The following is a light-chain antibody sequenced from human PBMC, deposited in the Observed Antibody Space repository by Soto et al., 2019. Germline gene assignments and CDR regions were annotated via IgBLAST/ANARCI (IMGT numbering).Light chain of an antibody. Sequence: QAVVTQEPSFSVSPGGTVTRTCGLTSGSVSPTYYPSWYQQTPGQAPRTLIYSTNIRSSGVPDRFSGSILGNKAALTITGAQADDESDYHCMLYMGGGLVVFGGGTKLTVL. V-gene: IGLV8-61*01. CDR2: STN. CDR3: MLYMGGGLVV. J-gene: IGLJ2*01. CDR1: SGSVSPTYY.